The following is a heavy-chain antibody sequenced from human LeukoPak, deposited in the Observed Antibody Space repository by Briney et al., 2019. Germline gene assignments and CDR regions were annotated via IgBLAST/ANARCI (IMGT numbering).Heavy chain of an antibody. J-gene: IGHJ4*01. D-gene: IGHD2-2*01. CDR1: GFTFSSYS. Sequence: GWSLTLSCAASGFTFSSYSMNWVRQAPWKGLEWVASISSSSWYIYYADSVKGRFTISRDNAQTSLYLQMTRLRAEDTAVYYCASFPLGYCSSTSCVYYFDYWGHGTLVTVSS. CDR2: ISSSSWYI. V-gene: IGHV3-21*01. CDR3: ASFPLGYCSSTSCVYYFDY.